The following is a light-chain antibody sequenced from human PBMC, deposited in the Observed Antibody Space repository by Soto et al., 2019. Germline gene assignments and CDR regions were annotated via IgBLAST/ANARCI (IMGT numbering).Light chain of an antibody. V-gene: IGLV2-14*01. CDR3: SSYTSSSSPHV. J-gene: IGLJ1*01. CDR1: SSDVGGYNY. CDR2: DVT. Sequence: QSALTQPASVSGSPGQSITISCTGTSSDVGGYNYVSWYQQHPVKAPKLMIYDVTNRPSGVSDRFSGSKSGNTASLTISGLQAEDEADYYCSSYTSSSSPHVSGTGTKVTVL.